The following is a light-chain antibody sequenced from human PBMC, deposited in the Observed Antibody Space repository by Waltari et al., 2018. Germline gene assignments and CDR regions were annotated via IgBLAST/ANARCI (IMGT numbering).Light chain of an antibody. CDR1: QSVSSNQ. CDR3: QQYGSSPCT. CDR2: GAS. J-gene: IGKJ1*01. V-gene: IGKV3-20*01. Sequence: EGVLTQSHGTLSLSHGERATLSCRASQSVSSNQLAWFQQRPGQAPRLVIYGASIRATGIPDRFSGSGSGTDFTLTISRLEPEDCGVFYCQQYGSSPCTFGQGTKVEIK.